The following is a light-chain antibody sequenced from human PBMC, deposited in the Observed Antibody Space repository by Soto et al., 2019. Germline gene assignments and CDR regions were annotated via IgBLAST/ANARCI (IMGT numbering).Light chain of an antibody. CDR1: SSDVGSYNL. Sequence: QAVVTQPASVSGSPGQSITISCTGTSSDVGSYNLVSWYQQHPGKAPKLMIYEGSKRPSGVSNRFSGSKSGNTASLTISGLQAEDEADYYCCSSRVFGGGTKLTVL. V-gene: IGLV2-23*01. CDR2: EGS. J-gene: IGLJ2*01. CDR3: CSSRV.